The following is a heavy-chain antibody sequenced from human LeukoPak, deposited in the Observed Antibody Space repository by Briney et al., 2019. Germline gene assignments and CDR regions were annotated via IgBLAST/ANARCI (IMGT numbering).Heavy chain of an antibody. V-gene: IGHV1-69*04. CDR3: ARVGITMVRGVITRGYYFDY. Sequence: GASVTVSCKASGGTFSSYAISWVGQAPGQGLAWMGRIIPILGLANYAQKFQGRVTITADKSTSTAYMELSSLRSEDTAVYYCARVGITMVRGVITRGYYFDYWGQGTLVTVSS. D-gene: IGHD3-10*01. CDR1: GGTFSSYA. CDR2: IIPILGLA. J-gene: IGHJ4*02.